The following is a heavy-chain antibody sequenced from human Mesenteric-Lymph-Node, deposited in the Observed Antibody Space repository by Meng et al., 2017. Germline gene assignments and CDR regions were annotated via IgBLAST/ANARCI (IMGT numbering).Heavy chain of an antibody. D-gene: IGHD7-27*01. CDR3: ASPLGILGIVDL. V-gene: IGHV4-39*01. J-gene: IGHJ2*01. CDR1: GGSISSSSYY. Sequence: QVQLQGSGPGLVKPSETLSLTCTVSGGSISSSSYYWGWIRQPPGKGLEWIGSIYYSGSTYYNPSLKSRVTISVDTSKNQFSLKLSSVTAADTAVYYCASPLGILGIVDLWGRGTLVTVSS. CDR2: IYYSGST.